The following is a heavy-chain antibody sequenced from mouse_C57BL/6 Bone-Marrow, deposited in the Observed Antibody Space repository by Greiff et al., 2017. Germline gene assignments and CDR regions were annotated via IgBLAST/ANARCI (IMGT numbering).Heavy chain of an antibody. V-gene: IGHV1-69*01. J-gene: IGHJ2*01. CDR2: IDPSDSYT. Sequence: QVQLQQPGAELVMPGASVKLSCKASGYTFTSYWMHWVKQRPGQGLEWIGEIDPSDSYTKYNQKFKGKSTLTVDKSSSTAYMQLSSLTSEDSAVYYCARGGYYGSNFFYYWGQGTTLTVSS. CDR1: GYTFTSYW. CDR3: ARGGYYGSNFFYY. D-gene: IGHD1-1*01.